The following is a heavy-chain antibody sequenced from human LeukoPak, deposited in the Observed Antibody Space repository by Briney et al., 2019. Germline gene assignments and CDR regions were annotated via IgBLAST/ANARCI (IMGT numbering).Heavy chain of an antibody. Sequence: SETLSLTCTVSGGSISSGGYYWSWIRQHPGKGLGWIGYIYYSGSTYYNPSLKSRVTISVDTSKNQFSLKLSSVTAADTAVYYCARTASGRYQLLWDYFDYWGQGTLVTVSS. CDR2: IYYSGST. D-gene: IGHD2-2*01. CDR1: GGSISSGGYY. V-gene: IGHV4-31*03. J-gene: IGHJ4*02. CDR3: ARTASGRYQLLWDYFDY.